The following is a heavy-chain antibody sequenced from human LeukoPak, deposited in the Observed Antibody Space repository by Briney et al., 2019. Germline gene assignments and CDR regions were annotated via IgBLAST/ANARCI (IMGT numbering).Heavy chain of an antibody. CDR1: GGSISSYY. CDR3: ARHPLLYMAAAALFDI. J-gene: IGHJ3*02. V-gene: IGHV4-59*08. D-gene: IGHD6-25*01. CDR2: IYYSGST. Sequence: PSETLSLTCTVSGGSISSYYWSWIRQPPRKGLEWIGYIYYSGSTNYNPSLKSRVTISVDTSKNQFSLKLSSVTAADTAVYYCARHPLLYMAAAALFDIWGQGTMVTVSS.